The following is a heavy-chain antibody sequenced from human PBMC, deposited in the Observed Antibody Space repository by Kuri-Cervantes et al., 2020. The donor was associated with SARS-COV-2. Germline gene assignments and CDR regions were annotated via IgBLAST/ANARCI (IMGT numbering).Heavy chain of an antibody. J-gene: IGHJ6*02. CDR3: ARELYSNPYYYYGMDV. CDR1: GFTFSSYG. Sequence: GGSLRLSCAASGFTFSSYGMHWVRQAPGKGLEWVAVIWYDGSNKYYADFVKGRFTISRDNSKNTLYLQMNSLRAEDTAVYYCARELYSNPYYYYGMDVWGQGTTVTVSS. CDR2: IWYDGSNK. D-gene: IGHD4-11*01. V-gene: IGHV3-33*08.